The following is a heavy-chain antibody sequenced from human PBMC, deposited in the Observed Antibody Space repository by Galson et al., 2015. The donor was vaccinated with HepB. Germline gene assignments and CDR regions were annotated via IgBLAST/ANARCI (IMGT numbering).Heavy chain of an antibody. CDR3: AKVKDTYSIHYYGMDV. V-gene: IGHV3-30*18. J-gene: IGHJ6*02. D-gene: IGHD4-11*01. CDR1: GVTFSIYG. CDR2: ISYDSTDK. Sequence: SLRLSCAASGVTFSIYGLHWVRQAPGKGLEWVAVISYDSTDKYYADSVKGRFTISRGSPKNLLFLQMNSLRAEDTAVYYCAKVKDTYSIHYYGMDVSGQGTTVIVSS.